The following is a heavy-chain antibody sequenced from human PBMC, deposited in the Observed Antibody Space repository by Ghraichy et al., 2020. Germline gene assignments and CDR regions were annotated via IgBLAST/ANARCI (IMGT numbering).Heavy chain of an antibody. Sequence: SQTLSLTCAVYGGSFSGYYWSWIRQPPGKGLEWIGEINHSGSTNYNPSLKSRVTISVDTSKNQFSLKLSSVTAADTAVYYCARGSRDYYYDSSGYYNFDYWGQGTLVTVSS. D-gene: IGHD3-22*01. CDR1: GGSFSGYY. CDR2: INHSGST. CDR3: ARGSRDYYYDSSGYYNFDY. J-gene: IGHJ4*02. V-gene: IGHV4-34*01.